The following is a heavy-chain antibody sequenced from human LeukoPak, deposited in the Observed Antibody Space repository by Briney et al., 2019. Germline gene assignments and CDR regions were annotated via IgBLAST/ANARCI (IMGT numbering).Heavy chain of an antibody. D-gene: IGHD2-15*01. CDR3: ARVKGYCSGGSCRLFDC. J-gene: IGHJ4*02. CDR1: GGSVSSGSYY. V-gene: IGHV4-61*01. CDR2: IYYSGST. Sequence: SETLSLTCTVSGGSVSSGSYYWSWIRQPPGKGLEWIGYIYYSGSTNYNPSLKSRVTISVDTSKNQFSLRLSSVTAADTAVYYCARVKGYCSGGSCRLFDCWGQGTLVTVSS.